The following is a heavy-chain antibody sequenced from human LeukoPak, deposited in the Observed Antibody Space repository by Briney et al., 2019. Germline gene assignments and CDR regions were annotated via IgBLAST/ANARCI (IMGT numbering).Heavy chain of an antibody. CDR3: TRGGRYYLGY. Sequence: GGSLRLSCAASGFTFSYYWMSWVRQVPGKGLECVAHINQDGSEKDYVDSVKGRFTISRDDVENPLYLQMDTLRAEDTAVYYCTRGGRYYLGYWGQGTLVTVSS. CDR1: GFTFSYYW. D-gene: IGHD3-10*01. J-gene: IGHJ4*02. CDR2: INQDGSEK. V-gene: IGHV3-7*01.